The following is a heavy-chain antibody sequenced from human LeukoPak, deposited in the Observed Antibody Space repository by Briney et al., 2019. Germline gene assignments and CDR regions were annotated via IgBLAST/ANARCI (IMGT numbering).Heavy chain of an antibody. D-gene: IGHD3-22*01. CDR1: GGSISSSSYY. Sequence: PSETLSLTCTVSGGSISSSSYYWGWIRQPPGKGLEWIGSIYYSGSTYYNPSLKSRVTISVDTSKNQFSLKLSSVTAADTAVYYCARRSSCGYYPSYWYFDLWGRGTLVTVSS. V-gene: IGHV4-39*01. CDR3: ARRSSCGYYPSYWYFDL. CDR2: IYYSGST. J-gene: IGHJ2*01.